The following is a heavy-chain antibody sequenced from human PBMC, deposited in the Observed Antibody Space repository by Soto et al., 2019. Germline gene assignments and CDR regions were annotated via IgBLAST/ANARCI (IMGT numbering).Heavy chain of an antibody. J-gene: IGHJ4*02. D-gene: IGHD3-22*01. CDR3: AKARITMIVVVITPYFDY. CDR2: ISGSGSST. Sequence: GGSLRLSCAASGFTFSSYAMSWVRQAPGKGLEWVSAISGSGSSTYYADSVKGRFTISRDNSKNTLYLQMNSLRAEDTAVYYCAKARITMIVVVITPYFDYWGQGTLVTVSS. CDR1: GFTFSSYA. V-gene: IGHV3-23*01.